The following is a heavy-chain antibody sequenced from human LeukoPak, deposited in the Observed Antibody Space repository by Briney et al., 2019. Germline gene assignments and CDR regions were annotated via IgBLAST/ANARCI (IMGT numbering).Heavy chain of an antibody. Sequence: SETLSLTCTVPGGSINSYYWSWIRQPPGKGLEWIGYIYYSGSANYNPSLKSRVTISVDTSKNQFSLKLSSVTAADTALYFCAGQTYSHDAFDIWGQGTMVTVSS. CDR3: AGQTYSHDAFDI. CDR2: IYYSGSA. J-gene: IGHJ3*02. V-gene: IGHV4-59*08. D-gene: IGHD2-15*01. CDR1: GGSINSYY.